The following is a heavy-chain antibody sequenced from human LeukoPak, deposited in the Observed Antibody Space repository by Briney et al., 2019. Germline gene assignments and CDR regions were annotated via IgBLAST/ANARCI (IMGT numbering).Heavy chain of an antibody. V-gene: IGHV3-23*01. J-gene: IGHJ2*01. Sequence: GSLRLSCAASGFTFSSYAMSWVRQAPGKGLEWVSAISGSGGSTYYADSVKGRFTISRDNSKNTLYLQMNSLRAEDTAVYYCAKGSRSRSFLYWYFDLWGRGTLVTVSS. CDR3: AKGSRSRSFLYWYFDL. CDR2: ISGSGGST. D-gene: IGHD6-13*01. CDR1: GFTFSSYA.